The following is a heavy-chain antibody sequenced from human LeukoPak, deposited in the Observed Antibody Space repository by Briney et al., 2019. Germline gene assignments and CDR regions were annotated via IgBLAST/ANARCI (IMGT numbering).Heavy chain of an antibody. CDR1: GGSISSGGYY. D-gene: IGHD4-17*01. CDR3: VRFNTVTTHWFDP. CDR2: IYYSGST. Sequence: SQTLSLTCTVSGGSISSGGYYWSWIRQHPGKGLEWIGYIYYSGSTYYNPSLKSRVTISVDTSKNQFSLKLSSVTAADTAVYYCVRFNTVTTHWFDPWGQGTLVTVSS. J-gene: IGHJ5*02. V-gene: IGHV4-31*03.